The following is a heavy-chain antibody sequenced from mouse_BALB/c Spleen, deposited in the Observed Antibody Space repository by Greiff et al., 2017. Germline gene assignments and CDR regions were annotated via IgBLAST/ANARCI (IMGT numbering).Heavy chain of an antibody. J-gene: IGHJ1*01. Sequence: LVKTGASVKISCKASGYSFTGYYMHWVKQSHGKSLEWIGYISCYNGATSYNQKLKGKATFTVDTSSSTAYMQFNSLTSEDSAVYYCARGGHYYGYDWYFDVWGAGTTVTVSS. D-gene: IGHD1-2*01. CDR1: GYSFTGYY. V-gene: IGHV1S34*01. CDR2: ISCYNGAT. CDR3: ARGGHYYGYDWYFDV.